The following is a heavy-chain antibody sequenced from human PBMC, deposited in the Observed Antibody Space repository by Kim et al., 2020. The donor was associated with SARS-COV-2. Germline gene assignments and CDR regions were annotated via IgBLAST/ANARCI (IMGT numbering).Heavy chain of an antibody. V-gene: IGHV3-11*01. D-gene: IGHD4-17*01. CDR3: ASSGGDYAQKPDY. Sequence: GGSLRLSCAASGFTFSDYYMSWIRQAPGKGLEWVSYISSSGSTIYYGDSVKGRFTISRDNAKNSLYLQMNSLRAEDTAVYYCASSGGDYAQKPDYWGQGTLVTVSS. CDR1: GFTFSDYY. CDR2: ISSSGSTI. J-gene: IGHJ4*02.